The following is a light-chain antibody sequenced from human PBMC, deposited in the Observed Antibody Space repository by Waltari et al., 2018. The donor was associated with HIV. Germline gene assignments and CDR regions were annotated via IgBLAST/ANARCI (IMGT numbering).Light chain of an antibody. CDR2: SLN. J-gene: IGLJ1*01. Sequence: QSVLTQTPSASGTPGQRVIVSCSGSSSNIGSNTVNWYQLLPGAAPRLLIHSLNQRPSGVPDRFSGSKSGASASLAISGLQSEDEADYCCAAWDDNLNGYVFGSGTKVTVL. CDR1: SSNIGSNT. CDR3: AAWDDNLNGYV. V-gene: IGLV1-44*01.